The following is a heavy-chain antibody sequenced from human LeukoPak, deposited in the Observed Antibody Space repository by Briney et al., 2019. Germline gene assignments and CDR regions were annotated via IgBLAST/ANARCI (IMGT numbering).Heavy chain of an antibody. D-gene: IGHD5-24*01. V-gene: IGHV3-48*03. CDR3: ARHLENYFYYYGMDV. CDR2: ISSSGTTI. CDR1: GFTFSSYE. Sequence: GGSLRLSCAASGFTFSSYEMNWVRQAPGKGLEWVSYISSSGTTIYYADSVKGRFTISRDNAKNSLYLQMNSLRAEDTAVYYCARHLENYFYYYGMDVWGKGTTVTVSS. J-gene: IGHJ6*04.